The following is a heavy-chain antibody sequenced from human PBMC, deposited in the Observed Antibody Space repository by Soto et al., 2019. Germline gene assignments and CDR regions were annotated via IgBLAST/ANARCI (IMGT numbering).Heavy chain of an antibody. J-gene: IGHJ6*02. CDR2: IYPGDSDT. V-gene: IGHV5-51*01. CDR3: ARQGSNGAYFYYGMDV. D-gene: IGHD2-8*01. CDR1: GYNLPDYW. Sequence: GESLKITCKGLGYNLPDYWIAWVRQMPGKGLEYMGIIYPGDSDTRYSPSLQGQVTISADKSISTAYLQWNSLEAADTAMYDCARQGSNGAYFYYGMDVWGQGTTVTVAS.